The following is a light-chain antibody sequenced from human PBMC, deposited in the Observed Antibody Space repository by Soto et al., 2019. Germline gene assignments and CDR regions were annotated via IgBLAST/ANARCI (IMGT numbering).Light chain of an antibody. Sequence: DIQMTQSPSTLSGSVGDRVTITCRASQTISSWLAWYQQKPGKAPKLLIYKASTLKSGVPSRFSGSGSGTEFTLTISSLQSEDFAVYYCQQYNNWPPRTFGPGTKVDIK. V-gene: IGKV1-5*03. CDR2: KAS. CDR1: QTISSW. J-gene: IGKJ3*01. CDR3: QQYNNWPPRT.